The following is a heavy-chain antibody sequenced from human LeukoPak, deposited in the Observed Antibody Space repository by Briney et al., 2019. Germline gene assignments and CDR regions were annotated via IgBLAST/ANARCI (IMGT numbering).Heavy chain of an antibody. CDR2: ITGSGGST. CDR1: GFTFTLYV. CDR3: AREMATI. V-gene: IGHV3-23*01. D-gene: IGHD5-24*01. Sequence: GGSLRLSCAASGFTFTLYVMSWVRQAPGKGLEWVSSITGSGGSTYYADSVKGRFTISGDNSKNTLYLQLSSLRAEDTAVYYCAREMATIRGQGTLVTVSS. J-gene: IGHJ4*02.